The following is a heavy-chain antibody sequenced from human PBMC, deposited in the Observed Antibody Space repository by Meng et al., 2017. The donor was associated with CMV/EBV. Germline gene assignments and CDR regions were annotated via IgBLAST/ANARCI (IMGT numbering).Heavy chain of an antibody. CDR1: GGSISSYY. V-gene: IGHV4-59*01. CDR3: ARDTIFRSLDY. Sequence: SETLSLTCTVSGGSISSYYWSWIRQPPGKGLEWIGYIYYSGSTNYNPSLKSRVTISVDTSKNQFSLKLSSVTAADTAVYYCARDTIFRSLDYWGQGTLVPSPQ. D-gene: IGHD3-3*01. CDR2: IYYSGST. J-gene: IGHJ4*02.